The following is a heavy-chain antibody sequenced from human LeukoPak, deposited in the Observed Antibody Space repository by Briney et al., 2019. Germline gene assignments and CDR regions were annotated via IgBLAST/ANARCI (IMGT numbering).Heavy chain of an antibody. V-gene: IGHV1-2*02. D-gene: IGHD6-13*01. CDR1: GYTFTSYY. CDR2: IDPNSGGP. CDR3: ARALSGSYYPH. Sequence: ASVKVSCKASGYTFTSYYMHWVRQASGQGLEWMGWIDPNSGGPNYAQKFQGRVTMTRDTSISTAYMELSSLGSDDTAVYYCARALSGSYYPHWGQGTLVTVSS. J-gene: IGHJ4*02.